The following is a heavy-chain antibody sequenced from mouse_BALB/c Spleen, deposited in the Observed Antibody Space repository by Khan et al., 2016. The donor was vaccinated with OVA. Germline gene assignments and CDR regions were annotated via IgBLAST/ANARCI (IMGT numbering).Heavy chain of an antibody. D-gene: IGHD1-1*01. Sequence: EVQLQESGPGLVKPSQSLSLTCTVSGYSITSDYAWNWLRPFPGNKLEWMGYISYSGRTCYNPSLYSLISITRDTSKNQFFLQLNSVTTKDTATYYSESSGTITTVIATVFDCWGRGATLTVSS. J-gene: IGHJ2*01. CDR3: ESSGTITTVIATVFDC. CDR1: GYSITSDYA. CDR2: ISYSGRT. V-gene: IGHV3-2*02.